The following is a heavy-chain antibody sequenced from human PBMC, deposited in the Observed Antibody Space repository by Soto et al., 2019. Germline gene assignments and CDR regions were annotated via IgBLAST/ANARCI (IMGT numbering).Heavy chain of an antibody. J-gene: IGHJ4*02. CDR3: ARHISSGTYYADF. D-gene: IGHD3-10*01. V-gene: IGHV4-59*08. CDR1: GGSISSYY. Sequence: SETLSLTCTVSGGSISSYYWSWIRQPPGKGLEWIGYISYTGSANYNPSLKSRVSISLDTSKNQFSLKLTSVTAADTAVYYCARHISSGTYYADFWGQGSLVTVSS. CDR2: ISYTGSA.